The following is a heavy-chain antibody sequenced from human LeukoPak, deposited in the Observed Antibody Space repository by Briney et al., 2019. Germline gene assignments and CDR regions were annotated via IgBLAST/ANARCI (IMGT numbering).Heavy chain of an antibody. CDR3: AREQDYYGSGSYGPDH. J-gene: IGHJ5*02. D-gene: IGHD3-10*01. CDR2: ISYDGSNK. V-gene: IGHV3-30*03. Sequence: PGRSLRLSCAASGFTFSSYGMHWVRQAPGKGLEWVAVISYDGSNKYYADSVKGRFTISRDNSKNTLYLQMNSLRAEDTAVYYCAREQDYYGSGSYGPDHWGQGILVTVSS. CDR1: GFTFSSYG.